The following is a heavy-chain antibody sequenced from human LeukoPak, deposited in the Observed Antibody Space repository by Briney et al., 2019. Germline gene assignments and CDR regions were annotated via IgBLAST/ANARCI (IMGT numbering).Heavy chain of an antibody. D-gene: IGHD2-2*01. CDR3: ARKGGEFQLLSPYYYFYSMDV. Sequence: ASVRVSCTASGGTFSSYAISWVRQAPGQGLEWMGGIIPIFGTANYAQKFQGRVTITADESTSTAYVELSSLRSEDTAVYYCARKGGEFQLLSPYYYFYSMDVWGKGTTVTVSS. J-gene: IGHJ6*03. CDR1: GGTFSSYA. V-gene: IGHV1-69*13. CDR2: IIPIFGTA.